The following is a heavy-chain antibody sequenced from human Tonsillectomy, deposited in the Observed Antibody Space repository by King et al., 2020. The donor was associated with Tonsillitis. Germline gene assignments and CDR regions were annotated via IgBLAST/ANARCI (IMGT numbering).Heavy chain of an antibody. CDR1: GGSISSYY. D-gene: IGHD6-19*01. J-gene: IGHJ3*02. CDR3: ARQNPYSSGWFHAFDI. CDR2: IYYSGST. V-gene: IGHV4-59*08. Sequence: QLQESGPGLVKPSETLSLTCTVSGGSISSYYWSWIRQPPGKGLEWIGYIYYSGSTNYNPSLKSRVTISVDTSKNQFSLKLSSVTAADTAVYYCARQNPYSSGWFHAFDIWGQGTMVTVSS.